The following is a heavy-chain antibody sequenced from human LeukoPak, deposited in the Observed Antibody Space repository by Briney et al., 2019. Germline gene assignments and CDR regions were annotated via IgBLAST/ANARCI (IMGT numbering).Heavy chain of an antibody. CDR3: ARVYIAAAGRDGNYMDV. J-gene: IGHJ6*03. D-gene: IGHD6-13*01. CDR1: GGSFSGYY. Sequence: SETLSLTCAVYGGSFSGYYWSWIRQPPGKGLEWIGEINHSGSTNYNPSLKSRVTISVDTSKNQFSLKLSSVTAADTAVYYCARVYIAAAGRDGNYMDVWGKGTTVTVSS. CDR2: INHSGST. V-gene: IGHV4-34*01.